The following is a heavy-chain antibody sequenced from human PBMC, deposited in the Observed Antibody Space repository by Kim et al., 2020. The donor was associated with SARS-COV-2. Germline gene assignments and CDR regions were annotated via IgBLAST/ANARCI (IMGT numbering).Heavy chain of an antibody. CDR1: GGSISSSSYY. D-gene: IGHD3-22*01. CDR2: IYYSGST. CDR3: AREGQNYYDSSGYPRPRALKAPNDY. V-gene: IGHV4-39*07. Sequence: SETLSLTCTVSGGSISSSSYYWGWIRQPPGKGLEWIGSIYYSGSTYYNPSLKSRVTISVDTSKNQFSLKLSSVTAADTAVYYCAREGQNYYDSSGYPRPRALKAPNDYWGQGTLVTVSS. J-gene: IGHJ4*02.